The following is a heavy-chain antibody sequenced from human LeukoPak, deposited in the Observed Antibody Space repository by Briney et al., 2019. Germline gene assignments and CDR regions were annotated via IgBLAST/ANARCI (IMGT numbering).Heavy chain of an antibody. CDR2: INAGNGNT. Sequence: ASVKVSCKASGYTFTSYAMHWVRQAPGQRLEWMGWINAGNGNTKYSQKFQGSVTITRDTSASTAYMELSSLRSEDTAVYYCARAGYCSSTSCYASYYYYGMDVWGQGTTVTVSS. CDR3: ARAGYCSSTSCYASYYYYGMDV. CDR1: GYTFTSYA. D-gene: IGHD2-2*01. V-gene: IGHV1-3*01. J-gene: IGHJ6*02.